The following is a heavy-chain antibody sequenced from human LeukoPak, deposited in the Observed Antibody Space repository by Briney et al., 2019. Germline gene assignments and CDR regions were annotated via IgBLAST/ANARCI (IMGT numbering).Heavy chain of an antibody. V-gene: IGHV5-51*01. CDR2: IYPGDSDT. CDR1: GYSFTSYW. J-gene: IGHJ4*02. D-gene: IGHD2-2*01. Sequence: GESLKISCKGSGYSFTSYWIGWVRQMLGKGLEWMGIIYPGDSDTRYSPSFQGQVTISADKSISTAYLQWSSLKASDTAMYYCARRIVVVPAAMGGDFDYWGQGTLVTVSS. CDR3: ARRIVVVPAAMGGDFDY.